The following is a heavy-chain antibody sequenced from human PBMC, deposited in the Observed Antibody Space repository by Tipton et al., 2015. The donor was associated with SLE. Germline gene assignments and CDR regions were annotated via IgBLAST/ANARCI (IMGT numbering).Heavy chain of an antibody. CDR3: ARVRSSIAAAGGYMDV. D-gene: IGHD6-13*01. V-gene: IGHV3-74*01. Sequence: GSLRLSCVASGFTFSRYWMHWVRQAPGKGLVWVSRINSDGSRTRYADSVKGRFSISRDNAKNTLYLQMNSLRAEDTAVYYCARVRSSIAAAGGYMDVWGKGTTVTVSS. CDR1: GFTFSRYW. CDR2: INSDGSRT. J-gene: IGHJ6*03.